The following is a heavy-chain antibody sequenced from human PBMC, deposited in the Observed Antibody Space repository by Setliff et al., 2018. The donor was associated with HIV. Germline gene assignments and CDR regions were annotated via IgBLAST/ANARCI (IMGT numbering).Heavy chain of an antibody. D-gene: IGHD2-15*01. V-gene: IGHV1-18*01. CDR3: ARDDVGYCSGGSCYHLFDTFDI. CDR1: GGTFSAYG. J-gene: IGHJ3*02. CDR2: ISSYNDNT. Sequence: GASVKVSCKASGGTFSAYGISWVRQAPGQGLEWMGWISSYNDNTNYALNLQGRVTMTTDTSTSTAYMELRSLRSDDTAVYYCARDDVGYCSGGSCYHLFDTFDIWGQGTVVTVSS.